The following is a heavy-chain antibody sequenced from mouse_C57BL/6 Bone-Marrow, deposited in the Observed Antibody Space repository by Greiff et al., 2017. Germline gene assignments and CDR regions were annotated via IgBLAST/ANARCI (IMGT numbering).Heavy chain of an antibody. CDR1: GFTFSSYT. J-gene: IGHJ2*01. Sequence: EVQLQQSGGGLVKPGGSLKLSCAASGFTFSSYTMSWVRQTPEKRLEWVATISGGGGNTYYPDSVKGRFTISRDNAKNTLYLQMSSLRSEDTALYYCARGYYYGSSLYFDYWGQGTTLTGSS. CDR2: ISGGGGNT. CDR3: ARGYYYGSSLYFDY. D-gene: IGHD1-1*01. V-gene: IGHV5-9*01.